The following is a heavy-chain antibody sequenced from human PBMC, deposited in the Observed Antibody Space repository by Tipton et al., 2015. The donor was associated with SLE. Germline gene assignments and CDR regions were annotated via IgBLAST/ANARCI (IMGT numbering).Heavy chain of an antibody. D-gene: IGHD3-10*01. V-gene: IGHV3-48*01. CDR3: AKKGSRNTGSGRYYYLDY. CDR2: ISGSSFSNI. CDR1: GFTFSSYS. Sequence: SLRLSCVASGFTFSSYSMNWVRQAPGKGLEWVSFISGSSFSNIFYADSVKGRFTISRDNSKNTLYLQMNNLRAGDTAAYRCAKKGSRNTGSGRYYYLDYWGQGTLVTVSS. J-gene: IGHJ4*02.